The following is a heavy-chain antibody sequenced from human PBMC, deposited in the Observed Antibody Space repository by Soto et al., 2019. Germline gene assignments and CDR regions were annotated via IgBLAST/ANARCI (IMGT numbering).Heavy chain of an antibody. CDR1: GGTFSSYA. CDR2: IIPIFGTA. CDR3: ARAQRGYSYQIDY. Sequence: SVKVSCKASGGTFSSYAISWVRQAPGQGLEWMGGIIPIFGTANYAQKFQGRVTITADESTSTAYMELSSLRSEDTAVYYCARAQRGYSYQIDYWGHGTLVTVSS. J-gene: IGHJ4*01. V-gene: IGHV1-69*13. D-gene: IGHD5-18*01.